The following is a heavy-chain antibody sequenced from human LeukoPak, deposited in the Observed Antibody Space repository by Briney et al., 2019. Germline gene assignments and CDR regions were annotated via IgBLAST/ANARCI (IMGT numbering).Heavy chain of an antibody. V-gene: IGHV3-7*01. Sequence: PGGSLRLSCAASRFTFSSYWMSWVRQAPGKGLGWVANIKQDESEKYYVDSVKGRFTISRDNAKNSLYLQMNNLRAEDTAVYYCARALDSSSSRYQAFEYWGQGTLVTVST. CDR1: RFTFSSYW. CDR3: ARALDSSSSRYQAFEY. D-gene: IGHD2-2*01. J-gene: IGHJ4*02. CDR2: IKQDESEK.